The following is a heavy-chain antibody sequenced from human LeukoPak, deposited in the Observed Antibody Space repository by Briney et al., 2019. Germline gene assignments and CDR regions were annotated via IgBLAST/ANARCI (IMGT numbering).Heavy chain of an antibody. J-gene: IGHJ4*02. D-gene: IGHD6-19*01. Sequence: PSETLSLTCAVSGYSLSRGYYWGWTGQPPGKGLDGIGRIYHSGSTYYNPSPKSRVTISVDTSKNQFSLKLSSVTAADTAVYYCARGVTGYSSGWYPDYWGQGSLVTVSS. CDR2: IYHSGST. CDR3: ARGVTGYSSGWYPDY. CDR1: GYSLSRGYY. V-gene: IGHV4-38-2*01.